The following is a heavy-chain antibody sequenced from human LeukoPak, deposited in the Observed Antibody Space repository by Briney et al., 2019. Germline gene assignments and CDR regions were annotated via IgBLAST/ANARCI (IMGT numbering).Heavy chain of an antibody. J-gene: IGHJ6*03. Sequence: SETPSLTCTVSGGSIISNYWSWIRQSAGTGLEWIGRIYGSGITDYNPSLKSRVTMSLDTSRKQFSLRLTSVTATDTAVYYCARLKFYDSTGYSPGYYMDVWGKGTTVSVFS. D-gene: IGHD3-22*01. CDR2: IYGSGIT. CDR1: GGSIISNY. V-gene: IGHV4-4*07. CDR3: ARLKFYDSTGYSPGYYMDV.